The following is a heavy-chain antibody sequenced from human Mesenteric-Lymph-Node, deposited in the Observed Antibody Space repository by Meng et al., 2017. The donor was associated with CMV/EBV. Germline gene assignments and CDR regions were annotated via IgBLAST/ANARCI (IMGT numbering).Heavy chain of an antibody. V-gene: IGHV4-61*01. CDR2: IYYSGST. CDR1: GRSS. J-gene: IGHJ4*02. D-gene: IGHD3-3*01. CDR3: ARSEPGYGFWSGYYYYYFDY. Sequence: GRSSWSWIRQPPGTGLEWLGYIYYSGSTHYSPSLKSRVTISVDTSKNQFSLKLSSVTAADTAVYYCARSEPGYGFWSGYYYYYFDYWGQGTLVTVSS.